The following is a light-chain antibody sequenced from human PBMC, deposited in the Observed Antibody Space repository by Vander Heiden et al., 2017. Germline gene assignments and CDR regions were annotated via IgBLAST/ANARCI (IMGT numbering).Light chain of an antibody. Sequence: QSVLTQPPSASGTPGPRVTISCSGSSSNIGSNTVTWYQQLPGTAPNLLIYSNNQRPSGVPDRFSGSKSGTSASLAISGLQSEDEADYYCAAWDDSLNGVVFGGGTKLTVL. CDR2: SNN. V-gene: IGLV1-44*01. CDR3: AAWDDSLNGVV. CDR1: SSNIGSNT. J-gene: IGLJ2*01.